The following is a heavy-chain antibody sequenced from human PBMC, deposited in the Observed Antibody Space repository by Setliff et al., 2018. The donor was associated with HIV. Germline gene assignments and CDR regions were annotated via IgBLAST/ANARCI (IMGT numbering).Heavy chain of an antibody. CDR3: ARDPYCSGDGCFRYYQH. J-gene: IGHJ1*01. D-gene: IGHD2-15*01. Sequence: SETLSLTCTVSNVSINSYYWSWIRQPAGRALEWIGRIYSSGSTNYNPSLKSRVKMSIDTSKNQFSLKLSSVTAADTAVYFCARDPYCSGDGCFRYYQHWGRGTLVTVSS. CDR1: NVSINSYY. CDR2: IYSSGST. V-gene: IGHV4-4*07.